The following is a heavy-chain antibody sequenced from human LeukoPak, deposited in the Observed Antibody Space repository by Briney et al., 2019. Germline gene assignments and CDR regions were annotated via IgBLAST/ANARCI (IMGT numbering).Heavy chain of an antibody. V-gene: IGHV1-3*01. Sequence: SVKVSCKASGYTFTSYAMHWVRQAPGQRLEWMGWINAGNGNTKYSQKFQGRVTITRDTSASTAYMELSSLRSEDTAVYYCARQSDCSGGSCYGSLDYWGQGTLVTVSS. CDR2: INAGNGNT. CDR1: GYTFTSYA. CDR3: ARQSDCSGGSCYGSLDY. J-gene: IGHJ4*02. D-gene: IGHD2-15*01.